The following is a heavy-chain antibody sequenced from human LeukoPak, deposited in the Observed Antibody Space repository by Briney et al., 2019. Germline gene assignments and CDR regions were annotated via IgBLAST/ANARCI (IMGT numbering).Heavy chain of an antibody. CDR2: IYYSGSI. J-gene: IGHJ4*02. Sequence: PSETLSLTCTVSGGSISSYYWSWIRQPPGKGLEWIGYIYYSGSINYNPSLKSRVTISVDTSKNQFSLKLSSVTAADTAVYYCAREEGGAVAGTLNYWGQGTLVTVSS. D-gene: IGHD6-19*01. CDR3: AREEGGAVAGTLNY. V-gene: IGHV4-59*01. CDR1: GGSISSYY.